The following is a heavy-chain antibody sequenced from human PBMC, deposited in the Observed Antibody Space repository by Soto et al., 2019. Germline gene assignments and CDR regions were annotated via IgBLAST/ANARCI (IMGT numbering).Heavy chain of an antibody. CDR1: GGTFSSYS. CDR3: AASGTYSSGLDY. J-gene: IGHJ4*02. CDR2: IIPILGLT. V-gene: IGHV1-69*02. Sequence: SVKVSCKASGGTFSSYSISWVRQAPGQGLEWMGRIIPILGLTNHAQKFQGRVTITAYRSTNTAYMELSSLRSEDTAVYYCAASGTYSSGLDYWGQGTLVTVSS. D-gene: IGHD6-19*01.